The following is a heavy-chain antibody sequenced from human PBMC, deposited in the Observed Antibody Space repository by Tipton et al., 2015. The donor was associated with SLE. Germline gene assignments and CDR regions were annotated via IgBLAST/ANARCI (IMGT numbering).Heavy chain of an antibody. CDR2: IYSGGSST. J-gene: IGHJ6*02. V-gene: IGHV3-23*03. CDR3: AKDKSYGDYATTAPVQYHYGIGR. CDR1: GFTFSSYA. D-gene: IGHD4-17*01. Sequence: GALRLSCEASGFTFSSYAMSWVRQATGKGLEWVSVIYSGGSSTHYADSAKGRFTISRDNSKSTLYLQMNSLRAEDKAGYYCAKDKSYGDYATTAPVQYHYGIGRLGPGTTVTVSS.